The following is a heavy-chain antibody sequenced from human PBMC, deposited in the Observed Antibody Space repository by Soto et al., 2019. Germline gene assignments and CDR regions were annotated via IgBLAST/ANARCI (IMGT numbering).Heavy chain of an antibody. D-gene: IGHD5-12*01. CDR3: ARQMASFSHAFDI. V-gene: IGHV4-4*02. Sequence: QVQLQESGPGLVKPSGTLSLTCAVSSGSISSSNWWSWVRQPPGKGLEWIGEIYHSGSTNYNPSLKSRVTLSVDKSKNQFSLKLSSVTAADTAVYYCARQMASFSHAFDIWGQGTMVTVSS. CDR2: IYHSGST. CDR1: SGSISSSNW. J-gene: IGHJ3*02.